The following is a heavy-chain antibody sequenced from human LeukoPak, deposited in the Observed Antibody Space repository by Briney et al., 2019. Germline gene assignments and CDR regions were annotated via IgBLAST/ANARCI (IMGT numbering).Heavy chain of an antibody. CDR2: ISAGADVI. Sequence: GGSLRLSCEAAGFSFRDYPMGWVRRASGKRLEWVSGISAGADVIFYADPVKGRFTISRDNSKNTLYLQMNSLRAEDSAAYYCGKGGWFGDFDYWGQGTLVTVSS. CDR3: GKGGWFGDFDY. J-gene: IGHJ4*02. V-gene: IGHV3-23*01. D-gene: IGHD3-10*01. CDR1: GFSFRDYP.